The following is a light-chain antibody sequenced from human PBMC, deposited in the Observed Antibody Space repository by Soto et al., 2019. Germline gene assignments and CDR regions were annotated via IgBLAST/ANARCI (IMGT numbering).Light chain of an antibody. Sequence: EIVLTQSPGTLSLSPGERATLSCRASQSFRGLLAWYQQKPGQAPRLLIYDAYNRATGIPPRFSGSGSGTDITLTISSLEPEDSVVYYCQQRHMWPITFGQGTRLEIK. V-gene: IGKV3-11*01. J-gene: IGKJ5*01. CDR1: QSFRGL. CDR3: QQRHMWPIT. CDR2: DAY.